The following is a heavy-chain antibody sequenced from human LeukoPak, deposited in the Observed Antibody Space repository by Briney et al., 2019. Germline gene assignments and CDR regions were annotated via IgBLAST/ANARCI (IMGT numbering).Heavy chain of an antibody. D-gene: IGHD2/OR15-2a*01. CDR1: GFTFSSYA. V-gene: IGHV3-23*01. Sequence: GGSLRLSCAASGFTFSSYAMSWVRQAPGRGLEWVSAISGSGGSTYYADSVKGRFTISRDNSKNTLYLQMNSLRAEDTVVYYCARPIFRTDAFDIWGQGTMVTVSS. CDR2: ISGSGGST. CDR3: ARPIFRTDAFDI. J-gene: IGHJ3*02.